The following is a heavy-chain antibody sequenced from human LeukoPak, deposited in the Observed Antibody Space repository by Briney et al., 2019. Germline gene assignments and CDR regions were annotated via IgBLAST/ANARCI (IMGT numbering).Heavy chain of an antibody. D-gene: IGHD3-10*01. V-gene: IGHV4-34*01. CDR3: ARHLRITMVRGVTRAPNWFDP. Sequence: SETLSLTCAVYGGSFSGYYWSWIRQPPGKGLEWIGEINHSGSTNYNPSLKSRVTISVDTSKNQFSLRLSSVTAADTAVYYCARHLRITMVRGVTRAPNWFDPWGQGTLVTVSS. CDR1: GGSFSGYY. CDR2: INHSGST. J-gene: IGHJ5*02.